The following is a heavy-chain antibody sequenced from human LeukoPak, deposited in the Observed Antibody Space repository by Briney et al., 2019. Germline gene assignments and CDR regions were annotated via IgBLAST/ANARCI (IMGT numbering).Heavy chain of an antibody. Sequence: PSETLSLTCAVYGGPFSGYYWTWIRQPPGKGLEWIGEINQGGTTNYNPSLRSRVTILIDTSRNQFSLRLSSVTAADTAVYYCARGRLFSGYRGNVGHEDFDYWGQGSLVAVSS. CDR2: INQGGTT. V-gene: IGHV4-34*01. CDR3: ARGRLFSGYRGNVGHEDFDY. CDR1: GGPFSGYY. D-gene: IGHD5-12*01. J-gene: IGHJ4*02.